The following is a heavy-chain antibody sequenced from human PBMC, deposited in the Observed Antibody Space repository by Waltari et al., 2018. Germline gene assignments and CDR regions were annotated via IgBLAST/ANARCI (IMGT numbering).Heavy chain of an antibody. CDR3: ARDPGIAVAGTLRFYYYGMDV. Sequence: QVQLQESGPGLVKPSETLSLTCTVSGGSISSHYWSWIRQPTGKGLEWIGYIYYSGSTNYNPSLKSRVTISVDTSKNQFSLKLSSVTAADTAVYYCARDPGIAVAGTLRFYYYGMDVWGQGTTVTVSS. CDR2: IYYSGST. CDR1: GGSISSHY. J-gene: IGHJ6*02. V-gene: IGHV4-59*11. D-gene: IGHD6-19*01.